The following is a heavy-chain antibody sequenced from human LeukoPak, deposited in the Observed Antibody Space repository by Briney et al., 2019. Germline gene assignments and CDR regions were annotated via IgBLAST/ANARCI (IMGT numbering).Heavy chain of an antibody. D-gene: IGHD3-10*01. CDR1: GGSFSGYY. CDR3: VRDRELNY. Sequence: SETLSLTCAVYGGSFSGYYWSWIRQPPGRGLEWIGEINHSGSTNYNPSLKSRVTISVDTSRNEFSLRLTSVTAADASVYYCVRDRELNYWGQGTLVTVSS. CDR2: INHSGST. V-gene: IGHV4-34*01. J-gene: IGHJ4*02.